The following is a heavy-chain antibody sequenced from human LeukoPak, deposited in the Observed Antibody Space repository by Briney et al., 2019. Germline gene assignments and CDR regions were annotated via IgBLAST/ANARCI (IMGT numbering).Heavy chain of an antibody. J-gene: IGHJ4*02. CDR2: IYYSGST. V-gene: IGHV4-39*01. D-gene: IGHD2-8*02. Sequence: SETLSLTCTVSGGSISGSSYYWGWIRQPPGKGLEWIGSIYYSGSTYYNPSLKSRVTISVDTSKNQFFLKLSSVTAADTAVYYCARHTGFWSFFDYWGQGTLVTVSS. CDR3: ARHTGFWSFFDY. CDR1: GGSISGSSYY.